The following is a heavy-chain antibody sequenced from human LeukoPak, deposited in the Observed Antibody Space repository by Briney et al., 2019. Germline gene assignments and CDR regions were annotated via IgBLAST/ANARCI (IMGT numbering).Heavy chain of an antibody. D-gene: IGHD3-3*01. J-gene: IGHJ4*02. V-gene: IGHV3-30*18. Sequence: GGSLRLSCAASGFTFSSYGMHWVRQAPGKGLEWVAVISYDGSNKYYADSVKGRFTISRDNSKNTLYLQMNSLRAEDTAVYYCAKDSTLLRSFDYWGQGTLVTVSS. CDR2: ISYDGSNK. CDR1: GFTFSSYG. CDR3: AKDSTLLRSFDY.